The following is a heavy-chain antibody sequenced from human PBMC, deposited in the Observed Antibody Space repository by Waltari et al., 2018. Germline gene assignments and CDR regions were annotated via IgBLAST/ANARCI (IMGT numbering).Heavy chain of an antibody. CDR3: ARGAPYYDFWSGYSLPDY. J-gene: IGHJ4*02. Sequence: QVQLVESGGGVVQPGRSLRLSCAASGFTFSSYAMHWVRQAPGKGLEWVAVISYDGSNKYYEDSLKGRFTISRDNSKNTLYLQMNSLRAEDTAVYYCARGAPYYDFWSGYSLPDYWGQGTLVTVSS. CDR2: ISYDGSNK. V-gene: IGHV3-30-3*01. D-gene: IGHD3-3*01. CDR1: GFTFSSYA.